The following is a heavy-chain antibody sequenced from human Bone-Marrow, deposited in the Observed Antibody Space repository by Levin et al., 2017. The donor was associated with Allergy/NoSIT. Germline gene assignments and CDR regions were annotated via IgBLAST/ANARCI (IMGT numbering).Heavy chain of an antibody. CDR3: VKDRPGYPIDY. D-gene: IGHD1-1*01. J-gene: IGHJ4*02. Sequence: GGSLRLSCAASGFNFSGHAMSWVRQAPGKGLEWVSGISGDGGSTFYADSVKGWSTFSRDNSKYTLYLQMSSLRAEDTAVYYCVKDRPGYPIDYWGQGTLITVSS. V-gene: IGHV3-23*01. CDR2: ISGDGGST. CDR1: GFNFSGHA.